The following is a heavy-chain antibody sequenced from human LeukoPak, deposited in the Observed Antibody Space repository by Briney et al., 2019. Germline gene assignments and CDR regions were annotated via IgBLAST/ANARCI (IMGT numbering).Heavy chain of an antibody. CDR1: GGSISSHY. Sequence: PSETLSLTCTVSGGSISSHYWTWIRQPPGKGLEGIGYISYIGSTNYNPSLKRRVTISVDTSKNQFSLKLSSVTAADAAVYFCARDPTTVTKGLDIWGQGTMATVSS. CDR3: ARDPTTVTKGLDI. D-gene: IGHD4-17*01. J-gene: IGHJ3*02. V-gene: IGHV4-59*11. CDR2: ISYIGST.